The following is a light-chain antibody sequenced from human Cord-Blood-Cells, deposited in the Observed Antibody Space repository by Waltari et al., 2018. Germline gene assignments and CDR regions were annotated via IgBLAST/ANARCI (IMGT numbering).Light chain of an antibody. J-gene: IGKJ1*01. CDR3: QQYGSSPRT. Sequence: EIVLTQSPGTLSLSPGERATLSCRASQSGSSSYLALYQQKPGQAPRLLIYGASSRATGIPDGFSGSGSGTDFTLTISRLEPEDFAVYYCQQYGSSPRTFGQGTKVEIK. CDR1: QSGSSSY. V-gene: IGKV3-20*01. CDR2: GAS.